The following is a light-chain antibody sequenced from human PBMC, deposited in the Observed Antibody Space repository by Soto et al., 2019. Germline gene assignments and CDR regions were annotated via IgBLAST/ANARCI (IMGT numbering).Light chain of an antibody. V-gene: IGLV2-14*01. J-gene: IGLJ1*01. CDR3: CSYTTRTTYV. Sequence: QSVLTQPASVSGSPGQSITISCTGSSSDVGGHNYVSWYQQHPGKAPKLMIYDVSNRPLGVPDRFFGSKSGNTASLTISGLQAEDEADYYCCSYTTRTTYVFGTGTKVTVL. CDR2: DVS. CDR1: SSDVGGHNY.